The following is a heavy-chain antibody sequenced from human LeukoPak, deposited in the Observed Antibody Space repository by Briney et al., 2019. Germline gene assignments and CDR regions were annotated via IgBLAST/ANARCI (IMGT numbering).Heavy chain of an antibody. D-gene: IGHD6-19*01. Sequence: PGESLRLSCAASGFTFSSYGMHWVRQAPGKGLGWVAVIRYDGSNKYYAASVKGRFTISRDNSKNTLYLQMNSLRPEDTAVYYCAKDGDVEQWLVRAFDYWGQGTLVTVSS. CDR1: GFTFSSYG. J-gene: IGHJ4*02. CDR3: AKDGDVEQWLVRAFDY. CDR2: IRYDGSNK. V-gene: IGHV3-30*02.